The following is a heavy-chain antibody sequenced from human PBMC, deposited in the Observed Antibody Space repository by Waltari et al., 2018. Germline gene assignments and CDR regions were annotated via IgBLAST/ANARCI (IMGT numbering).Heavy chain of an antibody. J-gene: IGHJ4*01. CDR1: GDSISNYY. D-gene: IGHD4-17*01. CDR3: GRNRYGDNVVEF. V-gene: IGHV4-59*01. CDR2: IYYTGST. Sequence: QVQLQESGPGLVKLSETLSLTCTVSGDSISNYYWTWIRQPPGKDLEWVGYIYYTGSTSSNPSLTSRITISVDTSKNQFSLRLNSGTAADTAVYYCGRNRYGDNVVEFRGQGTLVTVSS.